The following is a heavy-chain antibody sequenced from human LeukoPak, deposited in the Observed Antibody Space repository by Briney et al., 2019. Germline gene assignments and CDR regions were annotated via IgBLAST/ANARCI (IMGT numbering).Heavy chain of an antibody. J-gene: IGHJ4*02. D-gene: IGHD3-22*01. CDR1: GGSISSYY. V-gene: IGHV4-59*08. CDR3: ARISSGYYYGALYYFDY. Sequence: PSETLSLTCTVSGGSISSYYWSWIRQPPGKGLEWVGYIYYSGSTNSNPSLKSRVTISVVRSKNQFSLKLSSLTAADTAVYYCARISSGYYYGALYYFDYWGQGTLVTVSS. CDR2: IYYSGST.